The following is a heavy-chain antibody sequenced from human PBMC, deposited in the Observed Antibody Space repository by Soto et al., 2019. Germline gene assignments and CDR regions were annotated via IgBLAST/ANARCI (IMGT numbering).Heavy chain of an antibody. V-gene: IGHV4-31*03. CDR3: ARVPSTIHYSSSGMDV. Sequence: QVQLQESGPGLVKPSQTLSLTCTVSGGSISSGGYYWSWIRQHPGKGLEWIGYIYYSGSTYYNPSLNSRVTLSVDTPKTQFSLQLSSVTAADTAVYSCARVPSTIHYSSSGMDVWGHGTTVTLSS. J-gene: IGHJ6*02. CDR1: GGSISSGGYY. CDR2: IYYSGST.